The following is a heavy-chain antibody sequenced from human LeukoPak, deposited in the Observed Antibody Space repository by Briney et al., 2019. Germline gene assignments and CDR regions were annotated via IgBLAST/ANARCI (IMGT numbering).Heavy chain of an antibody. CDR2: IRYDGSNK. Sequence: PGGSLRLSCAASGFTFSSYGMHWVRQAPGKGLEWVAFIRYDGSNKYYADSVKGRFTISRDNSKNTLYLQMKSLRAEDTAVYYCAKLREWELPDLFDYWGQGTLVTVSS. V-gene: IGHV3-30*02. CDR3: AKLREWELPDLFDY. CDR1: GFTFSSYG. J-gene: IGHJ4*02. D-gene: IGHD1-26*01.